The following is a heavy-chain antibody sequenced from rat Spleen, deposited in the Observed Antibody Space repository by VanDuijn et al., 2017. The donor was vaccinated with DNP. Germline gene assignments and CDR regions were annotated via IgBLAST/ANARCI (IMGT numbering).Heavy chain of an antibody. V-gene: IGHV5S10*01. CDR3: TTEAKFPDA. CDR2: ISYDGSRI. Sequence: EVQLVESGGGLVQPGNSLKLSCAASGFTFSDYNMAWVRQAPKKGLEWVGTISYDGSRIYYRDSVKGRFTISRDNAKSSLYLQMDSLRSEDTATYYCTTEAKFPDAWGQGTSVTVSS. J-gene: IGHJ4*01. CDR1: GFTFSDYN.